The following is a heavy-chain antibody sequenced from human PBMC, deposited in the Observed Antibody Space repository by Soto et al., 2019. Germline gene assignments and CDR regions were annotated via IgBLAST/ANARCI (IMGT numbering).Heavy chain of an antibody. CDR3: ARVKRSGGSCYPDY. J-gene: IGHJ4*02. D-gene: IGHD2-15*01. CDR1: GGSISSYH. V-gene: IGHV4-34*01. CDR2: INHSGST. Sequence: PSETLSLTCTVSGGSISSYHWSWIRQPPGTGLEWIGEINHSGSTNYNPSLKSRVTISVDTSKNQFSLKLTSVTAADTAVYYCARVKRSGGSCYPDYWGQGTLVTVSS.